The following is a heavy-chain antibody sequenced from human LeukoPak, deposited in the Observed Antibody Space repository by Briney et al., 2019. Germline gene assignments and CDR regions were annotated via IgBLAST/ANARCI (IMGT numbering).Heavy chain of an antibody. V-gene: IGHV4-59*01. CDR3: ARDRRVRGVGIDY. Sequence: SETLSLTCAVYGGSFSGYYWSWIRQPPGKGLEWIGYIYYSGSTNYNPSLKSRVTISVDTSKNQFSLKLSSVTAADTAVYYCARDRRVRGVGIDYWGQGTLVTVSS. J-gene: IGHJ4*02. CDR2: IYYSGST. D-gene: IGHD3-10*01. CDR1: GGSFSGYY.